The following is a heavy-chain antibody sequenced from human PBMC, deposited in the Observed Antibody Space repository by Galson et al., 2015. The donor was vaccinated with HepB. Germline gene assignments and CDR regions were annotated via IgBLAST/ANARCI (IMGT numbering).Heavy chain of an antibody. D-gene: IGHD5-18*01. CDR3: TRQDTAMVPRDY. CDR1: GFTFSGSA. V-gene: IGHV3-73*01. J-gene: IGHJ4*02. CDR2: IRSKANSYAT. Sequence: SGFTFSGSAMHWVRQASGKGLEWVGRIRSKANSYATAYAASVKGRFTISRDDSKNTAYLQMNSLKTEDTAVYYCTRQDTAMVPRDYWGQGTLVTVSS.